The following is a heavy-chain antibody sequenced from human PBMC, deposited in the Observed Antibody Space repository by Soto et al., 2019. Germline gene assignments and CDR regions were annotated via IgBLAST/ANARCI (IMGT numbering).Heavy chain of an antibody. Sequence: QVHLVQSGTEVKKPGSSLRVSCKASGATFNNYPLSWVRQATGQGLAWLGGIIPVFASPIYARNFQDRVTITADVSTGTAYMELSGLRSEDTAVYYCATSRGGITGARLLWGQGTMVTVSS. CDR3: ATSRGGITGARLL. V-gene: IGHV1-69*01. CDR1: GATFNNYP. CDR2: IIPVFASP. D-gene: IGHD1-20*01. J-gene: IGHJ4*02.